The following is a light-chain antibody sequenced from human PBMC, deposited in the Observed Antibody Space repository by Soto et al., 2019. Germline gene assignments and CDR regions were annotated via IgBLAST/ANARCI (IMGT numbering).Light chain of an antibody. Sequence: DIQMTQSPSSLSASVGDRVTITCQARQDISNYLNWYQQKPGKAPKLLIYDASNLEPGVPSRFSGSGSGTDFTFTISSLQPEDIATYYCQQYDNLPLTFGGGTKVEIK. CDR2: DAS. CDR3: QQYDNLPLT. CDR1: QDISNY. J-gene: IGKJ4*01. V-gene: IGKV1-33*01.